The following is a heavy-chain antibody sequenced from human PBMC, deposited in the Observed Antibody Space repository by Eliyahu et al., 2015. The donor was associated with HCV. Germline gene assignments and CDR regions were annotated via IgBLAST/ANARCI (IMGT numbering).Heavy chain of an antibody. D-gene: IGHD3-22*01. CDR1: GFTFXXYY. CDR3: VRDTAGLYTESSGYQAQ. CDR2: ITSSSYK. Sequence: QVQLVXSGGGLVKPGGSLRLSCAASGFTFXXYYMXXIRQAPGKGRXWXSMITSSSYKEYADSVKGRFSISRDNAKSSVYLQMKRLRADDTAVYYCVRDTAGLYTESSGYQAQWGQGTLVTVSS. V-gene: IGHV3-11*05. J-gene: IGHJ4*02.